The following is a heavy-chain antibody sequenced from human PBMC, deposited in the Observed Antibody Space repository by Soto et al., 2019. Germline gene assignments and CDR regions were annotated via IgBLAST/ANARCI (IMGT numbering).Heavy chain of an antibody. CDR2: INHSGST. CDR1: GGSFSGYY. Sequence: SETLSLTCAVYGGSFSGYYWSWIRQPPGKGLEWIGEINHSGSTNYNPSLKSRVTISVDTSKNQFSLKLSSVTAADTAVYYCARGGSGYGGQGYYYYYMDVWGKGTTVTLSS. J-gene: IGHJ6*03. V-gene: IGHV4-34*01. D-gene: IGHD5-12*01. CDR3: ARGGSGYGGQGYYYYYMDV.